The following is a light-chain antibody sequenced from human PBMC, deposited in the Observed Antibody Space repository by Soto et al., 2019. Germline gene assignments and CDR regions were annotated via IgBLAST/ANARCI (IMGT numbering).Light chain of an antibody. Sequence: DMPLTQSPSFLSASLGARVTITCRASQRITTYLNWYQQKPGQAPNLLIYAASSLQSGVPSRFSGSGSGTDFTLTIASLQPEDFATYYCQQVNTFPLNFGGGTKV. CDR3: QQVNTFPLN. J-gene: IGKJ4*01. V-gene: IGKV1-39*01. CDR1: QRITTY. CDR2: AAS.